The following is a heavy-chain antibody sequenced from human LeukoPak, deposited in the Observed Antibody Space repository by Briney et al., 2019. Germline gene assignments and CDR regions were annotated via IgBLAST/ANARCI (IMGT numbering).Heavy chain of an antibody. J-gene: IGHJ4*02. V-gene: IGHV3-23*01. D-gene: IGHD3-3*01. Sequence: PGGSLRLSCAASGFTFSSYAMSWVRQAPGKGLEWVSAISGSGGSTYYADSVKGRFTISRDNSKNTLYLQMNSLRAEDTAVYYCAKPQGDFWSGYYRRWGQGTLVTVSS. CDR2: ISGSGGST. CDR1: GFTFSSYA. CDR3: AKPQGDFWSGYYRR.